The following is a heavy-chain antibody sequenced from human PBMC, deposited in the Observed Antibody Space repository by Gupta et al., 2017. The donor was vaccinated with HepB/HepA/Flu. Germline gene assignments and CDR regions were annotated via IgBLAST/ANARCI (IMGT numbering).Heavy chain of an antibody. CDR3: ARVMRGYDSSGYYSNWFDP. V-gene: IGHV4-59*01. J-gene: IGHJ5*02. CDR2: IYYSGST. CDR1: GGSISSYY. Sequence: QVQLQESGPGLVKPSETLSLTCTVSGGSISSYYWSWIRQPPGKGLEWIGYIYYSGSTNYNPSLKSRVTISVDTSKNQFSLKLSSVTAADTAVYYCARVMRGYDSSGYYSNWFDPWGQGTLVTVSS. D-gene: IGHD3-22*01.